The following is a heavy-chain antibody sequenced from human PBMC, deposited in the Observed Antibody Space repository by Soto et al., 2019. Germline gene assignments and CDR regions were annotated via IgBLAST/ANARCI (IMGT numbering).Heavy chain of an antibody. CDR3: ARDLRDYGSGSPLFYYYSYMDV. V-gene: IGHV4-59*01. D-gene: IGHD3-10*01. CDR2: IYYSGST. Sequence: SETLSLTCTVFDGSISSYCWSWIRQPPGKGLEWIGYIYYSGSTNYNPSLKSRVTISVDTSKNQFSLKLSSVTAADTAVYYCARDLRDYGSGSPLFYYYSYMDVWGKGTTVTVS. CDR1: DGSISSYC. J-gene: IGHJ6*03.